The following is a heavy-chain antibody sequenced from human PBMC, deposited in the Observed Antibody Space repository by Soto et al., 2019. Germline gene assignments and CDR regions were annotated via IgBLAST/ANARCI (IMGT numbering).Heavy chain of an antibody. CDR3: AKDVITGTGDPNWFDP. V-gene: IGHV3-30*18. J-gene: IGHJ5*02. Sequence: QVQLVESGGGVVQPGRSLRLSCAASGFTFSSYGMHWVRQAPGKGLEWVAVISYDGSNKYYADSVKGRFTISRDNSKNTLYLQMNSLRAEDTAVYYCAKDVITGTGDPNWFDPWGQGTLVTVSS. CDR1: GFTFSSYG. CDR2: ISYDGSNK. D-gene: IGHD1-20*01.